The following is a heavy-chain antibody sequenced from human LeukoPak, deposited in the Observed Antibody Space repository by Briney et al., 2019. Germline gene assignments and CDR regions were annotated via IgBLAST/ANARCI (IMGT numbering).Heavy chain of an antibody. J-gene: IGHJ4*02. CDR3: ARSSGWYNGLDY. V-gene: IGHV4-34*01. CDR2: IYYSGST. D-gene: IGHD6-13*01. CDR1: GGSFSGYY. Sequence: SETLSLTCAVYGGSFSGYYWSWIRQPPGKGLEWIGSIYYSGSTYYNPSLKSRVTMSLDTSKNQFSLKLSSVTAADTAVYYCARSSGWYNGLDYWGQGTLVTVSS.